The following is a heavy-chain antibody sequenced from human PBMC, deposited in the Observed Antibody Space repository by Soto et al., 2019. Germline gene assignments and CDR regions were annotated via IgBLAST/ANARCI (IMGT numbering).Heavy chain of an antibody. CDR3: ATRYCSSTSCPPLHGYYYGMDV. Sequence: QVQLVESGGGLVKPGGSLRLSCAASGFTFSDYYMSWIRQAPGKGLEWVSYISSSSSYTNYADSVKGRFTISRDNCKNXXSXQXXSLRAEDTAVYYCATRYCSSTSCPPLHGYYYGMDVWGQGTTVTVSS. CDR2: ISSSSSYT. V-gene: IGHV3-11*05. J-gene: IGHJ6*02. CDR1: GFTFSDYY. D-gene: IGHD2-2*01.